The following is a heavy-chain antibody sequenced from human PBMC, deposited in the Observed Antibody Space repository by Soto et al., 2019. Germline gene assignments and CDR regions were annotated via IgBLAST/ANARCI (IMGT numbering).Heavy chain of an antibody. V-gene: IGHV5-10-1*01. D-gene: IGHD2-2*01. Sequence: GESLTISCTGSGYSFTRYWISWVRQMPGKGLEWMGRIDPSDSYTNYSPSFQGHVTISADKSISTAYLQWSSLKASDTAMYYCARFWRYCSSTSCYSGWYFDLWGRGTLVTVS. CDR3: ARFWRYCSSTSCYSGWYFDL. CDR2: IDPSDSYT. CDR1: GYSFTRYW. J-gene: IGHJ2*01.